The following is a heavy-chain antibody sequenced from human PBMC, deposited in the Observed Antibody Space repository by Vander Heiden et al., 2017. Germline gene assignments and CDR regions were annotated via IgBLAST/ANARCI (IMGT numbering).Heavy chain of an antibody. Sequence: QLQLPESGPGLVKPSATLSLTCTVSGGSISSSSYYWGWIRQPPGKGLEWIGSIYYSGSTYYNPSLKSRVTISVDTSKNQFSLKLSSVTAADTAVYYCAGHSRGYYYVALDYWGQGTLVTVSS. V-gene: IGHV4-39*01. D-gene: IGHD3-22*01. CDR1: GGSISSSSYY. CDR2: IYYSGST. CDR3: AGHSRGYYYVALDY. J-gene: IGHJ4*02.